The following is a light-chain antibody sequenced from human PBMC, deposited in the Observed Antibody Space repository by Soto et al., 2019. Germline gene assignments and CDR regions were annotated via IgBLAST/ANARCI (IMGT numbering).Light chain of an antibody. J-gene: IGKJ5*01. V-gene: IGKV3-11*01. CDR2: DAS. Sequence: EIVLTQSPATLSLSPGERATLSCRASQGVSSYLAWYQQKPGQAPRLLIYDASNRATGIPARFSGSGSGTDFTLTISSLEPEDFAVYYCQQRSNWLITFGQGTRLEIK. CDR1: QGVSSY. CDR3: QQRSNWLIT.